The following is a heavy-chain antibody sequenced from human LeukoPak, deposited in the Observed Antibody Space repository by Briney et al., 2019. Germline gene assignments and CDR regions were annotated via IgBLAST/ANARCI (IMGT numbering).Heavy chain of an antibody. CDR3: ARGLEWLTRRHTWFDP. V-gene: IGHV1-18*01. D-gene: IGHD3-3*01. CDR1: SYTFTNYA. Sequence: GASVKVSWKASSYTFTNYAFTWVRQAAGQGLEWMGWISAYNGNTNYAQKLQGRVTMTTDTSTSTAYMELRSLRSDDTAVYYCARGLEWLTRRHTWFDPWGQGTLVTVSS. J-gene: IGHJ5*02. CDR2: ISAYNGNT.